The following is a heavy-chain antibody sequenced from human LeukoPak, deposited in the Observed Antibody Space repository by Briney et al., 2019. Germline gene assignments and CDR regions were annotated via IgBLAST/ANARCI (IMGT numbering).Heavy chain of an antibody. J-gene: IGHJ6*04. V-gene: IGHV4-61*01. Sequence: PSETLSLTCTVSGGSVSSGSYYWSWIRQPPGKGLEWIGYIYYSGSTSYNPSLKSRVTISVDTSKNQFSLKLSSVTAADTAVYYCARDGGPYCSSTSCYYGMDVWGKGTTVTVSS. CDR2: IYYSGST. CDR1: GGSVSSGSYY. D-gene: IGHD2-2*01. CDR3: ARDGGPYCSSTSCYYGMDV.